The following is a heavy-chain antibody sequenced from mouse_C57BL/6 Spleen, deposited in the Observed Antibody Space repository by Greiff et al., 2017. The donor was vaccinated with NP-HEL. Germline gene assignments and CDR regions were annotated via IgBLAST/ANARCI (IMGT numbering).Heavy chain of an antibody. V-gene: IGHV5-9-1*02. J-gene: IGHJ4*01. CDR1: GFTFSSYA. D-gene: IGHD1-1*01. CDR3: TKDYGSSYFYAMDY. CDR2: ISSGGDYI. Sequence: EVQRVESGEGLVKPGGSLKLSCAASGFTFSSYAMSWVRQTPEKRPEWVAYISSGGDYIYYADTVKGRFTISRDNARNTLYLQMSSLKSEDTAMYYCTKDYGSSYFYAMDYWGQGTSVTVSS.